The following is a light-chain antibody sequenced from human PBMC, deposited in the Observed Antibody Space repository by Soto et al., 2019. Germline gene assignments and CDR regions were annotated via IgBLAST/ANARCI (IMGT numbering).Light chain of an antibody. V-gene: IGKV3-20*01. CDR3: QQYGNLPLT. CDR2: RVS. Sequence: EIVLTQSPGTLSLSPWERATLSCRASQSVSSSYLAWYQRKPGQVPRLLIYRVSSRATGVPDRFSGSGSGTDYTLTISRLEPEDFAVYYCQQYGNLPLTFGGGTKVDIK. J-gene: IGKJ4*01. CDR1: QSVSSSY.